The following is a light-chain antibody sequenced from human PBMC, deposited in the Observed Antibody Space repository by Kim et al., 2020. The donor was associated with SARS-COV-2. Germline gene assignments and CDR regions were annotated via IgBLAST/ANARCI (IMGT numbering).Light chain of an antibody. CDR3: FSYTTSSTWV. Sequence: QSALTQPASVSGSPGQSITISCTGTSSDVGGYNFVSWYQQLPDKAPKLMIYGVTERPSGVSNRFSGSKSGNTASLTISGLQAEDEAHYYCFSYTTSSTWVFGGGTQLTVL. J-gene: IGLJ3*02. V-gene: IGLV2-14*03. CDR1: SSDVGGYNF. CDR2: GVT.